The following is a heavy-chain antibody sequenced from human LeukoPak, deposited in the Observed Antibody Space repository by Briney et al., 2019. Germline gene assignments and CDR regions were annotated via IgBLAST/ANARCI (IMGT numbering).Heavy chain of an antibody. J-gene: IGHJ6*04. V-gene: IGHV4-4*09. Sequence: SETLSLTCTVSGGSISNLYWNWIRQPPGKGLEWIGYIYTSGSTNYNPSLKSRVTISVDTSKNQFSLKLSSVTAADTAVYYCARLFNDFWPMDVWDKGTTVTVSS. CDR1: GGSISNLY. D-gene: IGHD3-3*01. CDR2: IYTSGST. CDR3: ARLFNDFWPMDV.